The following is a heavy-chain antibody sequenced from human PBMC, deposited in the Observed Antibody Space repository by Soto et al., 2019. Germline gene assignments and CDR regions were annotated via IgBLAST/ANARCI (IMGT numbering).Heavy chain of an antibody. Sequence: ASVKASCRASGYTFTCYYMHWVRQAPGQGLEWMGWINPNSGGTNYAQKFQGRVTMTRDTSISTAYMELSRLRSDDTAVYYCARDPGSYYGEFDYWGQGTLVTVSS. J-gene: IGHJ4*02. CDR2: INPNSGGT. CDR1: GYTFTCYY. D-gene: IGHD1-26*01. CDR3: ARDPGSYYGEFDY. V-gene: IGHV1-2*02.